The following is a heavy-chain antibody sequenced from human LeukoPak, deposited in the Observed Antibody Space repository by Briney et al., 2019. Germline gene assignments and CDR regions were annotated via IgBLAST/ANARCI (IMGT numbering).Heavy chain of an antibody. V-gene: IGHV1-69*04. J-gene: IGHJ6*02. CDR1: GGTFSSYA. CDR2: IIPIFGIA. D-gene: IGHD6-19*01. CDR3: ARGPRIAVADYYYYGMDV. Sequence: SVKVSCKASGGTFSSYAISWVRQAPGQGLEWMGRIIPIFGIANYAQKFQGRVTITADKSTSIAYMELSSLRSEDTAVYYCARGPRIAVADYYYYGMDVWGQGTTVTVSS.